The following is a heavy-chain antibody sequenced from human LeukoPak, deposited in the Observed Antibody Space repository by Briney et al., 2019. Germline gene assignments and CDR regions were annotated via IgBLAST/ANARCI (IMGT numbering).Heavy chain of an antibody. Sequence: GGSLRLSCAASGFTFSSYAMHWVRQAPGKGLEYVSAISSNGGSTYYANSVKGRFTISRDNAKKSLSLQMNSLRADDTAVYYCARGYSSSWYLDWGQGTLVTVSS. D-gene: IGHD6-13*01. J-gene: IGHJ4*02. CDR2: ISSNGGST. V-gene: IGHV3-64*01. CDR3: ARGYSSSWYLD. CDR1: GFTFSSYA.